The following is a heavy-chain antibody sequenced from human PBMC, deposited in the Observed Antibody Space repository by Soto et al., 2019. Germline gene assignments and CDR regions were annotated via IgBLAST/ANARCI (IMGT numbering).Heavy chain of an antibody. CDR3: TKDSSLLSGSYDYFDY. Sequence: EVQLLESGGGLVQPGGSLRLSCAASGFTFRSYVMSWVRQAPGKGLECVSGISGSGGSTYYADSVKGRFSISRDNSKNTLYLQMNSLRAEDTAVYYCTKDSSLLSGSYDYFDYWGQGPLVTVSS. CDR1: GFTFRSYV. V-gene: IGHV3-23*01. J-gene: IGHJ4*02. CDR2: ISGSGGST. D-gene: IGHD1-26*01.